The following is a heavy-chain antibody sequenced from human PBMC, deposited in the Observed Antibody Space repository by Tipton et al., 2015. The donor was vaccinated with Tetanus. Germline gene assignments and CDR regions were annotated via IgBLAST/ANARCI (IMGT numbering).Heavy chain of an antibody. V-gene: IGHV4-4*07. J-gene: IGHJ5*02. CDR3: ARGIMVRGVSRFDP. CDR2: IYISGST. CDR1: GGSISDYY. D-gene: IGHD3-10*01. Sequence: GLVKPSETLSLTCTVSGGSISDYYWSWIRQPAGKGLEWIGRIYISGSTNYNPSLKSRVTISVDTSKNQFSLKPSSVTAADTAVYYCARGIMVRGVSRFDPWGQGTLVTVSS.